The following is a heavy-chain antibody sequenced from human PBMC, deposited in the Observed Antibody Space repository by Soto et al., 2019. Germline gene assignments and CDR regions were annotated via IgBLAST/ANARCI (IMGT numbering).Heavy chain of an antibody. CDR2: INAGNGNT. CDR3: ARDPGYSYDYN. V-gene: IGHV1-3*01. D-gene: IGHD5-18*01. Sequence: QVQLVQSGAEVKKPGASVKVSRKASGYTFTSYAMHWVRQAPGQRLEWMGWINAGNGNTKYSQKFQGRVTITRDTSASTAYMELSSLRSEDTAVYYCARDPGYSYDYNWGQGTLVTVSS. CDR1: GYTFTSYA. J-gene: IGHJ4*02.